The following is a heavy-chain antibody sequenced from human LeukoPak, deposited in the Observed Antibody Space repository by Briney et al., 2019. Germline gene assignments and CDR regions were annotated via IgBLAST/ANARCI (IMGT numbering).Heavy chain of an antibody. CDR3: ARGSYYDFWSGYYTWYFDL. CDR1: GYTFTSYD. D-gene: IGHD3-3*01. CDR2: MNPNSGNT. Sequence: ASVKVSCKASGYTFTSYDINWVRQATGQGLEWMGWMNPNSGNTGYAQKFQGRVTITRNTSISTAYMELSSLRSEDTAVYYCARGSYYDFWSGYYTWYFDLWGRGTLVTVSS. V-gene: IGHV1-8*03. J-gene: IGHJ2*01.